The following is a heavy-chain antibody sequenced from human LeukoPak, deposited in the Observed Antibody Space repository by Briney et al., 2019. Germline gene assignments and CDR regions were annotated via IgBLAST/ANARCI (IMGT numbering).Heavy chain of an antibody. CDR3: AREGEGGSGWYPTYYFDY. CDR2: IYYSGST. J-gene: IGHJ4*02. V-gene: IGHV4-59*01. D-gene: IGHD6-19*01. Sequence: SETLSLTCTVSGGPISSYYWSWIRQPPGKGLEWIGYIYYSGSTNYNPSLKSRVTISVDTSKNQFSLKLSSVTAADTAVYYCAREGEGGSGWYPTYYFDYWGQGTLVTVSS. CDR1: GGPISSYY.